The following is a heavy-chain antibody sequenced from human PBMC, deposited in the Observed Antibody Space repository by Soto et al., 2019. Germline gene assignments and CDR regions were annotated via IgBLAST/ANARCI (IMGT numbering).Heavy chain of an antibody. CDR3: ASSTYCISTSCYAPWYNWFDP. Sequence: QVQLVQSGAEVKKPGSSVKVSCKASGGTFSSYAISWVRQAPGQGLEWMGGIIPIFGTANYAQKFQGRVTITADESTSTAYMELSSLRSEDTAVYYCASSTYCISTSCYAPWYNWFDPWGQGTLVTVSS. V-gene: IGHV1-69*12. J-gene: IGHJ5*02. D-gene: IGHD2-2*01. CDR1: GGTFSSYA. CDR2: IIPIFGTA.